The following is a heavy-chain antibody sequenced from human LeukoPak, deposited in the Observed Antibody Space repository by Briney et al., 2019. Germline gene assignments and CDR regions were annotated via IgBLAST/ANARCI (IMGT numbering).Heavy chain of an antibody. J-gene: IGHJ4*02. D-gene: IGHD6-19*01. CDR1: GFTVSSNC. CDR3: ARTVAGSGIDYFDY. Sequence: GGSLRLSCAASGFTVSSNCMSWVRQAPGKGLEWVSVIYSGGSAYYADSVEGRFTISRDNSKNTLYLQMNTLGAEDTAVYYCARTVAGSGIDYFDYWGQGTLVTVSS. V-gene: IGHV3-53*01. CDR2: IYSGGSA.